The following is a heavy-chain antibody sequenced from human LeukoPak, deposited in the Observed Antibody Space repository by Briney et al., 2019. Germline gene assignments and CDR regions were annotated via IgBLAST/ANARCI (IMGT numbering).Heavy chain of an antibody. V-gene: IGHV3-9*01. CDR2: ISWNSASV. CDR1: GFTFDDYS. D-gene: IGHD6-13*01. Sequence: GGSLRLSCEASGFTFDDYSMHWVRQAPGKGLEWVSTISWNSASVGYVDSVKGRFTISRDNAKKTLYLQMNSLRPEDTALYYCAKDYGYSSSWYDYWGQGTLVTVSS. CDR3: AKDYGYSSSWYDY. J-gene: IGHJ4*02.